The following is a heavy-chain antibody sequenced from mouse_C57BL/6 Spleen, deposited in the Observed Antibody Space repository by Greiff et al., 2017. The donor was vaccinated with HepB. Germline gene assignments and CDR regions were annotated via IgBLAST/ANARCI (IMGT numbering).Heavy chain of an antibody. J-gene: IGHJ2*01. CDR3: ARVNTTEVDYFDD. D-gene: IGHD1-1*01. CDR1: GYTFTSYW. CDR2: IYPDSGST. V-gene: IGHV1-55*01. Sequence: VQLQQPGAELVKPGASVKMSCTASGYTFTSYWITWVKQRPGQGLEWIGDIYPDSGSTNYNEKFKGKATLTVDTSSSTTYMQLSSLTSEDAAVYYCARVNTTEVDYFDDWGKGTTVTVAS.